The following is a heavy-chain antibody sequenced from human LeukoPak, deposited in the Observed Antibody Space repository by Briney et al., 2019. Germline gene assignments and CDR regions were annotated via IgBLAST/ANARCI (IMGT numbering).Heavy chain of an antibody. CDR3: ARANYYDSNYRYYYGMDV. D-gene: IGHD3-22*01. Sequence: SETLSLTCTVSGGSISIYYWSWIRQPPGKGLEWIGYIYYSGSTNYNPSLKSRVTISVDTSKNQFSLKLSSVTAADTAVYYCARANYYDSNYRYYYGMDVWGQGTTVTVSS. J-gene: IGHJ6*02. CDR2: IYYSGST. V-gene: IGHV4-59*01. CDR1: GGSISIYY.